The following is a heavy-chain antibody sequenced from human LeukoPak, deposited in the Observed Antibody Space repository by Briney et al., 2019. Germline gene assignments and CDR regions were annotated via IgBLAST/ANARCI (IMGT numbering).Heavy chain of an antibody. Sequence: GESLKISCKGSGYSFTSYWIGWVRQMPGKGLEWMGIIYPGDSDTRYSPSFQGQVTISADKSISTAYLQWSSLKASDTAMYYCAIYYSSSSHCFDYWGQGTLVTVSS. D-gene: IGHD6-6*01. CDR3: AIYYSSSSHCFDY. CDR2: IYPGDSDT. V-gene: IGHV5-51*01. J-gene: IGHJ4*02. CDR1: GYSFTSYW.